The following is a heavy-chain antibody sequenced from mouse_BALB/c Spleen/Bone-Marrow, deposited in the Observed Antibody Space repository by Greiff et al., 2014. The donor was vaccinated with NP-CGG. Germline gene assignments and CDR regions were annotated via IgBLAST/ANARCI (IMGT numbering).Heavy chain of an antibody. Sequence: VQLKESGAELVKPGASVKLSCTASGFNIKDTYMHWVEQRPEQGLEWIGRIDPANGNTKYDPKFQGKATITADTSSSTAYLQLSSLTSEDTAVYYCALLYGNYDYWGQGTTLTVSS. CDR3: ALLYGNYDY. D-gene: IGHD2-10*02. CDR1: GFNIKDTY. J-gene: IGHJ2*01. V-gene: IGHV14-3*02. CDR2: IDPANGNT.